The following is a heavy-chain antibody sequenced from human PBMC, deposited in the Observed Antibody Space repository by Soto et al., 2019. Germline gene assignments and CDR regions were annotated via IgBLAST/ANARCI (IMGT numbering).Heavy chain of an antibody. J-gene: IGHJ3*02. Sequence: ASVKVSCKASGYTFTSYYMHWVRQAPGQGLEWMGIINPSGGSTSYAQKFQGGVTMTRDTSTSTVYMELSSLRSEDAAVYYCARGDGSGSYYNVPYDAFDIWGQGTMVTVSS. CDR3: ARGDGSGSYYNVPYDAFDI. V-gene: IGHV1-46*01. D-gene: IGHD3-10*01. CDR1: GYTFTSYY. CDR2: INPSGGST.